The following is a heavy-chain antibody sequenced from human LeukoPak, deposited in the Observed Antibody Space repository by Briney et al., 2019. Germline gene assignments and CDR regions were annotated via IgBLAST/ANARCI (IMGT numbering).Heavy chain of an antibody. J-gene: IGHJ4*02. CDR2: IYYNGST. Sequence: SETLSLTCTVSGGSISSYYWSWIRQPPGQGLEWIGYIYYNGSTTDNPSLKSRVTITVDTSKYLSSLKLSSVTAADTAVYYCARATGWAPFDYWGQGTLVTVSS. CDR1: GGSISSYY. D-gene: IGHD2-15*01. V-gene: IGHV4-59*01. CDR3: ARATGWAPFDY.